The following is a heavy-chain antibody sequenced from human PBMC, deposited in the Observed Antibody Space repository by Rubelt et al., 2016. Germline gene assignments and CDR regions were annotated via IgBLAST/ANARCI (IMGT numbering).Heavy chain of an antibody. J-gene: IGHJ5*02. D-gene: IGHD1-1*01. V-gene: IGHV1-18*01. CDR1: GYTFTSYG. CDR2: ISAYNGNT. Sequence: QIQLVQSGPEVEKPGASVKVSCKASGYTFTSYGISWVRPAPGQGLEWMGWISAYNGNTNYAQKRQGRVTMTTDTSTSTAYMELRSRRSDDTAVYYCARVSGTANNWFDPWGQGTLVTVSS. CDR3: ARVSGTANNWFDP.